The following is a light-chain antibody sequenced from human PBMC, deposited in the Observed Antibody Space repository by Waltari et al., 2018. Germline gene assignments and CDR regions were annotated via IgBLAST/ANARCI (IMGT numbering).Light chain of an antibody. V-gene: IGLV2-23*01. CDR2: EGT. J-gene: IGLJ2*01. CDR1: RSDLGGYNF. CDR3: CSYAGRITFVV. Sequence: QSALTQPASVSGSPGQSITISCTGTRSDLGGYNFVSWYQQPPGKAPKVLIYEGTKRPSGISNRFSGSKSGNTASLTISGLQAEDEADYYCCSYAGRITFVVFGGGTKLTVL.